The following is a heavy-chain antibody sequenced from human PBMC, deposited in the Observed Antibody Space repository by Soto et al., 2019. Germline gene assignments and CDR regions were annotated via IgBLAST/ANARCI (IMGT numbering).Heavy chain of an antibody. CDR2: INSDGSST. V-gene: IGHV3-74*01. Sequence: GGSLRLSCAASGFIFSSHWMHWVRQAPGKGQFWVSRINSDGSSTAYADSVKGRFTISRDNARNTLSLQMNSLSAEDTAVYYCAKDSQLPIISPTHDYWGQGTLVTVSS. J-gene: IGHJ4*02. CDR1: GFIFSSHW. CDR3: AKDSQLPIISPTHDY.